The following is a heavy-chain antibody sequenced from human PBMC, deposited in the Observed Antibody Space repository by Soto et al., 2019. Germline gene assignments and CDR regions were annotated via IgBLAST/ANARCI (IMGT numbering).Heavy chain of an antibody. CDR3: VGLATAAPTS. V-gene: IGHV4-39*01. D-gene: IGHD2-2*01. J-gene: IGHJ5*02. CDR2: IFHSGST. Sequence: PSETLSLTCTVSGGSIRSSYYYWGWIRQPPGKGLEWIGSIFHSGSTFYNPSLKSRVTVSVDTSKTQFSLRLNSVTAADTAVYYCVGLATAAPTSWGQGTLVTVSS. CDR1: GGSIRSSYYY.